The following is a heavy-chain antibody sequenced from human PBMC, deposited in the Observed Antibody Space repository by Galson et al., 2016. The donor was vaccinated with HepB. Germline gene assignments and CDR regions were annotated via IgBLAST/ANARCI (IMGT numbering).Heavy chain of an antibody. CDR2: ISYDGSNK. CDR1: GFSFRSYA. V-gene: IGHV3-30*03. Sequence: SLRLSCAPSGFSFRSYAMHWVRQAPGKGPEWVAVISYDGSNKYYADSVKGRFTISRVNTKNTLYLQMDSLITDDTAVYYCARDHLYFKYGSSSGGVNVWGKGTTVSVSS. J-gene: IGHJ6*04. CDR3: ARDHLYFKYGSSSGGVNV. D-gene: IGHD6-6*01.